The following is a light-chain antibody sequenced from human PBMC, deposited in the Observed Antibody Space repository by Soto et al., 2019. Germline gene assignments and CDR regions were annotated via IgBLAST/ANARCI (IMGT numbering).Light chain of an antibody. J-gene: IGKJ1*01. Sequence: EILITQSPATLSVSPGERATLSCRASQSVSSNLAWYQQKPGQPPTLLIYGASTRATGIPARFSGSWSWTEFTLPLSSLQSEDFAVYYCQQYNNWPQTFGQGTKVDIK. CDR1: QSVSSN. V-gene: IGKV3-15*01. CDR3: QQYNNWPQT. CDR2: GAS.